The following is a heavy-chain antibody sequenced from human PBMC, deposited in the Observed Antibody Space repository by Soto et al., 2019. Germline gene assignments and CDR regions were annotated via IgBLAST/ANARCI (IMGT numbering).Heavy chain of an antibody. CDR1: GFSLSTSGVG. CDR2: IYWDDDK. Sequence: SGPTLVNPTQTLTLTCTFSGFSLSTSGVGVGWIRQPPGKALEWLALIYWDDDKRYSPSLKSRLTITKDTSKNQVVLTMTNMDPVDTATYYCAHPTYDILPGQYYFDYRGQGTLVTVSS. V-gene: IGHV2-5*02. J-gene: IGHJ4*02. D-gene: IGHD3-9*01. CDR3: AHPTYDILPGQYYFDY.